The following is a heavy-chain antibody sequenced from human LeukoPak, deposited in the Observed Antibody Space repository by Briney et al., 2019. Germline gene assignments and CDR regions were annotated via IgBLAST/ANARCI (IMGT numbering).Heavy chain of an antibody. Sequence: GGSLRLSCAASGCTFSSYGMHWVRQAPGKGLEWVAYIQNDGSNEQYADSVKGRFSISRDSSKNILYLQMNSLRAEDTAVYYCAKDRCSNGIGCYYYYMDVWGKGTTVTISS. V-gene: IGHV3-30*02. J-gene: IGHJ6*03. CDR3: AKDRCSNGIGCYYYYMDV. CDR1: GCTFSSYG. D-gene: IGHD2-8*01. CDR2: IQNDGSNE.